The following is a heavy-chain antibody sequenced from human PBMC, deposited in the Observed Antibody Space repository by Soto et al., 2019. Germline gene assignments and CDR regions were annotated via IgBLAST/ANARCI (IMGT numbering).Heavy chain of an antibody. CDR1: GYSFSTYG. Sequence: ASVKVSCKAFGYSFSTYGITWVRQAPGQGLEWMGWISAYNGDTSYAQMLQGRVTMTRNTSTSTAYMELSSLRSEDTAVYYCARGSGWLVPELWGQGTLVTVSS. D-gene: IGHD6-6*01. V-gene: IGHV1-18*01. J-gene: IGHJ4*02. CDR2: ISAYNGDT. CDR3: ARGSGWLVPEL.